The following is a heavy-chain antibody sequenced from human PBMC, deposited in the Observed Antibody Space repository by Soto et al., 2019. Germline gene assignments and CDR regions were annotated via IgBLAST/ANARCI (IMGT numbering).Heavy chain of an antibody. CDR3: ARGSTGYYYGMDG. CDR2: INPSGGST. CDR1: GSTFPSSY. J-gene: IGHJ6*02. D-gene: IGHD2-8*02. Sequence: ASVMLSCPASGSTFPSSYMHWVRQAPGQGLEWMGIINPSGGSTSYAQKFQGRVTMTRDTSTSTVYMELSSLRSEDTAVYYCARGSTGYYYGMDGWGQGTKVTFSS. V-gene: IGHV1-46*01.